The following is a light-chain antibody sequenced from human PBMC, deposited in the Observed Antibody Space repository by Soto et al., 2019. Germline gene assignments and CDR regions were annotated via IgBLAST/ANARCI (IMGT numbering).Light chain of an antibody. CDR2: KAS. CDR3: QQYNTYPLT. CDR1: QSISTW. Sequence: DIQMTQSPSTLSASVGDRVTITCRASQSISTWLAWYQQKPGKAPKLLIYKASSLEGGVPSRFSGSGSGTAFNITVSSLRPDDFATYYCQQYNTYPLTFGGGTTVEIK. J-gene: IGKJ4*01. V-gene: IGKV1-5*03.